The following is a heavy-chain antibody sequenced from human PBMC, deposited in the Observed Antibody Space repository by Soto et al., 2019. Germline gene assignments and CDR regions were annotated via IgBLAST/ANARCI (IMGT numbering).Heavy chain of an antibody. CDR3: ASYGRYYDDSSGDSCFDD. D-gene: IGHD3-22*01. CDR1: GYTFTGYY. Sequence: ASVKVSCKASGYTFTGYYMHWVRQAPGQGLEWMGWINPNSGGTNYAQKFQGWVTMTRDTSISTAYMELSRLRSDDTAVQYCASYGRYYDDSSGDSCFDDWGQGALVTVSS. CDR2: INPNSGGT. J-gene: IGHJ4*02. V-gene: IGHV1-2*04.